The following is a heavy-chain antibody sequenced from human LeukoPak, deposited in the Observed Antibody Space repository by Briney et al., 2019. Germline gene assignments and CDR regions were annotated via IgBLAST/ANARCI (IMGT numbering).Heavy chain of an antibody. CDR1: GYTFTSYG. Sequence: GASVKVSCKASGYTFTSYGISWVRQAPGQGLEWMGWISAYNGNTNYAQKLQGRVTMTTDTSTSTAYMELRSLRSDDTAVYYCARRYCGGDCYPGGDYFDYRGQGTLVTVSS. V-gene: IGHV1-18*01. J-gene: IGHJ4*02. CDR3: ARRYCGGDCYPGGDYFDY. D-gene: IGHD2-21*02. CDR2: ISAYNGNT.